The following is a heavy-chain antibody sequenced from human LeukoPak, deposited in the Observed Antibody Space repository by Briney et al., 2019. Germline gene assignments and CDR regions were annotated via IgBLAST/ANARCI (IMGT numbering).Heavy chain of an antibody. Sequence: ASVKVSCTASGYTVTDYYGNWLRRAPGQGLEWMGWIYPNSGGTNYAQNFQGRVTMTRDTSISTAYMGLSRLRSDDTAVYFCARGRSDYYLDSWGQGTLVTVSS. J-gene: IGHJ4*02. D-gene: IGHD3-10*01. CDR3: ARGRSDYYLDS. CDR1: GYTVTDYY. V-gene: IGHV1-2*02. CDR2: IYPNSGGT.